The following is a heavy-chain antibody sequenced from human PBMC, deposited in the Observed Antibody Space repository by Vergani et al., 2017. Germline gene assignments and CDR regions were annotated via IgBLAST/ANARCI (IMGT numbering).Heavy chain of an antibody. J-gene: IGHJ5*02. CDR3: ARHDPVSGGHSFDP. CDR2: IYYSGGT. Sequence: QLQLQESGPGLVKPSETLSLTCTVSGGSISSSSYYWGWIRQPPGKGLEWIGSIYYSGGTYYNPSLKSRGTIYVGTSTNHFSLKRSSETAADTAVYYCARHDPVSGGHSFDPWGQGTLVTVSS. D-gene: IGHD4-23*01. V-gene: IGHV4-39*01. CDR1: GGSISSSSYY.